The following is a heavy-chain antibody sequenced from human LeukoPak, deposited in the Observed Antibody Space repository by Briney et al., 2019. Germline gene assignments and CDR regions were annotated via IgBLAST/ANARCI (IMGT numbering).Heavy chain of an antibody. J-gene: IGHJ5*02. V-gene: IGHV3-74*01. CDR3: ARDPGVRGVYYNYFDP. CDR2: LNGDGTTA. D-gene: IGHD3-10*01. Sequence: GGSLRLSCAGSAFTFANYWMHWVRQAPGQGLVWLSRLNGDGTTATYADSVKDPFTIARDHARKTLYLQLTNLRAEDTAVYFCARDPGVRGVYYNYFDPWGQGTLVTVSS. CDR1: AFTFANYW.